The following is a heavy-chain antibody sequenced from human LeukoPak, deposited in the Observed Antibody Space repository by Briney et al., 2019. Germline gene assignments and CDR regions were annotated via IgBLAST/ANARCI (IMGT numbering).Heavy chain of an antibody. Sequence: SETLSLTCTVSGGSISSYYWSWIRQPPGKGLEWIGYIYTSGSTNYNPSLKSRVTISVDTSKNQFSLKLSSVTAADTAVYYCARFIGAARSAVRWFDPWGQGTLVTVSP. CDR1: GGSISSYY. V-gene: IGHV4-4*09. J-gene: IGHJ5*02. D-gene: IGHD6-6*01. CDR2: IYTSGST. CDR3: ARFIGAARSAVRWFDP.